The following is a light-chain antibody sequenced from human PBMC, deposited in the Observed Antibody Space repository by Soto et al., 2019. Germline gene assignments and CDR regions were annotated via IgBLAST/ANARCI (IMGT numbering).Light chain of an antibody. Sequence: QASVNQTASVSGSPGQSITISCTGTISDVGGYNYVCWYQQHPGKAPKLMIYEVSNRPSGVSNRFSGSKSGNTASLTISGLQAEDEADYYCSSYTSSSTNVFGTGTKVTV. CDR3: SSYTSSSTNV. J-gene: IGLJ1*01. CDR1: ISDVGGYNY. CDR2: EVS. V-gene: IGLV2-14*01.